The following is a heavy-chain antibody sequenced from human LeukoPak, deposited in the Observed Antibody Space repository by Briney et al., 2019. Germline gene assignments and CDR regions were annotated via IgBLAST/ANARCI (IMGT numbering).Heavy chain of an antibody. CDR2: IYYSGST. CDR3: ARARPPVMNYYYYMDV. CDR1: GGSISSYY. D-gene: IGHD6-6*01. Sequence: PSETLSLTCTVSGGSISSYYWSWIRQPPGKGLEWIGYIYYSGSTNYNPSLKSRVTISVDTSKNQFSLKLSSVTAADTAVYYCARARPPVMNYYYYMDVWGKGTTVTVSS. J-gene: IGHJ6*03. V-gene: IGHV4-59*08.